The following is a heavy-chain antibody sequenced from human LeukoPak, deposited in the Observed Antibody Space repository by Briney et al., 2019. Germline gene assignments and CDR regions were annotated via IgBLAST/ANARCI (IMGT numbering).Heavy chain of an antibody. V-gene: IGHV3-23*01. CDR3: AKRKNSPGYSSLDQ. CDR1: GFTFSSFA. Sequence: GGSLRLSCVASGFTFSSFALDWVRQAPGRGLEWISVVSRTGSTKYYADSVKGRFTVSRDNSKNTVFLQMNSLRVDDSAVYYCAKRKNSPGYSSLDQWGQGTLVTVSS. J-gene: IGHJ4*02. D-gene: IGHD2-15*01. CDR2: VSRTGSTK.